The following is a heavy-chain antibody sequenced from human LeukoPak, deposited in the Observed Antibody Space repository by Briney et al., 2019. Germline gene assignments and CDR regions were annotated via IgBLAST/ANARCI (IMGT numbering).Heavy chain of an antibody. J-gene: IGHJ4*02. CDR3: AREGGVTMVRGVIITQDY. CDR1: GYTFTSYD. CDR2: MNPNSGNT. Sequence: ASVKVSCKASGYTFTSYDINWVRQATGQGLEWMGWMNPNSGNTGYAQKFQGRVTMTRNTSISTAYMELSSLRSEDTAVYYCAREGGVTMVRGVIITQDYWGQGTLVTVSS. V-gene: IGHV1-8*01. D-gene: IGHD3-10*01.